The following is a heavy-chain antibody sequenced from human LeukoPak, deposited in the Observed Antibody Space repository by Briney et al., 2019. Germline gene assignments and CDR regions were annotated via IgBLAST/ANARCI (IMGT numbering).Heavy chain of an antibody. J-gene: IGHJ4*02. CDR1: GGSISSYY. Sequence: SETLSLTCTVSGGSISSYYWSWIRQPAGKGLEWIGRIYSSQSTNYNPSLKSRVTMSVDMSKIQFSLKLSSVTAADTAVYYCARSPPDSNSLDCWGQGTLVTISS. CDR2: IYSSQST. D-gene: IGHD4-11*01. V-gene: IGHV4-4*07. CDR3: ARSPPDSNSLDC.